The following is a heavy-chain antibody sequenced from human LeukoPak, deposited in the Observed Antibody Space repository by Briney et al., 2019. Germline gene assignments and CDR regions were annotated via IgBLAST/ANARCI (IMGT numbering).Heavy chain of an antibody. CDR2: ISSSGSTI. V-gene: IGHV3-11*01. J-gene: IGHJ4*02. CDR1: GFTFSDYY. Sequence: PGGSLRLSCAASGFTFSDYYMSWIRQAPGKGLEWVSYISSSGSTIYYADSVKGRFTISRDNAKNSLYLQMNSLRAEDTAVYYCARGLYDYVWGSYRQPYLCWGQGTLVTVSS. D-gene: IGHD3-16*02. CDR3: ARGLYDYVWGSYRQPYLC.